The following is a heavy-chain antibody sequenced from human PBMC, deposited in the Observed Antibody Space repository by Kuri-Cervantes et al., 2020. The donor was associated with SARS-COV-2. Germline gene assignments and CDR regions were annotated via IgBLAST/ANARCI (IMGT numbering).Heavy chain of an antibody. V-gene: IGHV4-4*07. D-gene: IGHD5-18*01. CDR3: ARVRVLDTAMVRGRDYYYYMDV. CDR1: GGSISSYY. J-gene: IGHJ6*03. CDR2: IYTSGST. Sequence: SETLSLTCTVSGGSISSYYWSWIRQPPGKGLEWIGRIYTSGSTNYNPSLKSRVTMSVDTSKNQFSLKLSSVTAADTAVYYCARVRVLDTAMVRGRDYYYYMDVWGKGTTVTVSS.